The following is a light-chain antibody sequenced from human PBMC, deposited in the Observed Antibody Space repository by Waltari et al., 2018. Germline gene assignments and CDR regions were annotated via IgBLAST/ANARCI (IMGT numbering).Light chain of an antibody. CDR1: KTDIGTYNF. J-gene: IGLJ2*01. Sequence: QSALTQPASLSGSPGQSITISSAGPKTDIGTYNFVSWFQQFPGQAPKLIVSEATKRPSGVSYRFSGSKSGNTASLTISGLQAEDEADYYCCSYAGGSRVIFGGGTKLTVL. V-gene: IGLV2-23*01. CDR2: EAT. CDR3: CSYAGGSRVI.